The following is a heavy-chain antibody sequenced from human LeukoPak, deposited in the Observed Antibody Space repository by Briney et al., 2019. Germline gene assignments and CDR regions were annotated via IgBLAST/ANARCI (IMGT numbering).Heavy chain of an antibody. CDR1: GGSISSGGYS. Sequence: SETLSLTCAVSGGSISSGGYSWSWIRQPPGKGLEWIGYIYHSGSTYYNPSLKSRVTISVDTSKNQISLKLSSVTAADTAVYYCARMGGYSGYATHWGQGTLVTVPS. V-gene: IGHV4-30-2*01. D-gene: IGHD5-12*01. J-gene: IGHJ4*02. CDR3: ARMGGYSGYATH. CDR2: IYHSGST.